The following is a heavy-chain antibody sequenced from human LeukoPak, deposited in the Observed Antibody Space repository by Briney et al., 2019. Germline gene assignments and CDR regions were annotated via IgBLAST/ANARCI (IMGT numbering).Heavy chain of an antibody. CDR2: ISGSGGST. CDR1: GFTFSSYA. CDR3: AKDDYYDSSGLGAY. D-gene: IGHD3-22*01. V-gene: IGHV3-23*01. Sequence: PGGSLRLSWAAAGFTFSSYAMSWVRQAPGKGLEWVSAISGSGGSTYYADSVKGRFTISRDNSKNTLYLQMNSLRAEDTAVYYCAKDDYYDSSGLGAYWGQGTLVTVSS. J-gene: IGHJ4*02.